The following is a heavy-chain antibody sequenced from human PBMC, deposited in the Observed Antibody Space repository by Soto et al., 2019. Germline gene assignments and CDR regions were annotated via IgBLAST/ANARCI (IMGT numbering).Heavy chain of an antibody. CDR1: GFTVSNHY. J-gene: IGHJ4*02. D-gene: IGHD6-13*01. CDR3: ARFSRIAAAGAPFYY. Sequence: PGGSLRLSCAASGFTVSNHYMSWVRQAPGKGLEWVAIIYTRGDTYYTDSVKGRFTISRDNSKNTLYLQMNSLRADDTAIYYCARFSRIAAAGAPFYYCGQRTLVTVSS. CDR2: IYTRGDT. V-gene: IGHV3-66*01.